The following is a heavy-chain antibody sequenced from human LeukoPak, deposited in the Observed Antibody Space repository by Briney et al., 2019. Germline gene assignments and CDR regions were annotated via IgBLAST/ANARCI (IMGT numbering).Heavy chain of an antibody. CDR3: ARVIGSSWYYGYVDY. CDR1: GYTFTSYG. V-gene: IGHV1-18*01. Sequence: ASVKVSCKASGYTFTSYGISWVRQAPGQGLEWMGWISAYNGNTNYAQKLQGRVTMTTDTSTSTAYMELRSVRSDDAAVYYCARVIGSSWYYGYVDYWGQGTLVTVSS. D-gene: IGHD6-13*01. J-gene: IGHJ4*02. CDR2: ISAYNGNT.